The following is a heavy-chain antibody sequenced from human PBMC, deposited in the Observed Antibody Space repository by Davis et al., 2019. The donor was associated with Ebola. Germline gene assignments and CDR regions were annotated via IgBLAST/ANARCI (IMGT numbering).Heavy chain of an antibody. Sequence: SAKVSCKASGGTFSSYAISWVRQAPGQGLEWMGGIIPIFGTANYAQKFQGRVTITADKSTSTAYMELSSLRSEDTAVYYCARDVMKYDFWSGYYTDYYYGMDVWGQGTTVTVSS. D-gene: IGHD3-3*01. CDR3: ARDVMKYDFWSGYYTDYYYGMDV. V-gene: IGHV1-69*06. CDR2: IIPIFGTA. CDR1: GGTFSSYA. J-gene: IGHJ6*02.